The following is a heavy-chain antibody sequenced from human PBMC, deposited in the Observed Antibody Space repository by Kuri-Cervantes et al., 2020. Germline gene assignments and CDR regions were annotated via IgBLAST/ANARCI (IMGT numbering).Heavy chain of an antibody. D-gene: IGHD6-13*01. CDR2: ISYSGST. CDR3: VRLFGIAAAGQVDY. CDR1: GASISSSSYY. Sequence: SETLSLTCTVSGASISSSSYYWGWIRQPPGKGLEWIGTISYSGSTWYNPSLKSRVTMSVDTSKNQFSLKLSSVTAADAAVFYCVRLFGIAAAGQVDYWGQGTLVTVSS. J-gene: IGHJ4*02. V-gene: IGHV4-39*01.